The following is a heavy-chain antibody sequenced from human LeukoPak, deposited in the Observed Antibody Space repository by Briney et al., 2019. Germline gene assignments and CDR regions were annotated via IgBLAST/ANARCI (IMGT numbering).Heavy chain of an antibody. CDR3: ARDYYMGIVDQ. V-gene: IGHV3-74*01. J-gene: IGHJ5*02. D-gene: IGHD3-22*01. CDR1: GFTFSSNW. Sequence: GGSLRLSCAASGFTFSSNWMHWVRQAPGKGLVWVSVISKDGSTSIYADSVRGRLTISRDNAKNTLYLQMNSLRVEDTSVYYCARDYYMGIVDQWGQGTRVTVSS. CDR2: ISKDGSTS.